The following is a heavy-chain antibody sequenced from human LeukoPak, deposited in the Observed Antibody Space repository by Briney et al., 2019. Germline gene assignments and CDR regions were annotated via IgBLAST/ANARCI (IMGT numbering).Heavy chain of an antibody. D-gene: IGHD2-15*01. V-gene: IGHV3-48*03. CDR2: ISTSGSTI. CDR1: GFTFTSYE. CDR3: ARVPHDIVVVVAATPDY. Sequence: TGGSLRLSCAASGFTFTSYEMNWVRQAPGKWLEWVSYISTSGSTIYYADSVKGRVTISRDNAKNSLYLQMNSLRAEDTAVCYCARVPHDIVVVVAATPDYWGQGTRVTVSS. J-gene: IGHJ4*02.